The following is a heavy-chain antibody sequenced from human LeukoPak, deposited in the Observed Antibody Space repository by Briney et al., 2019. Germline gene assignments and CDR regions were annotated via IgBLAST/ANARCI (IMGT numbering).Heavy chain of an antibody. D-gene: IGHD2-21*01. CDR2: ISNNGDST. V-gene: IGHV3-23*01. Sequence: GVSLRLSCAASGFTFRYYAMNWVRQAPGKGLEWVSEISNNGDSTYYADSVKGRFTISRDNSQNTLYLQMNSLSVEDTAVYYCAFPYYFDYWGQGTLVTVSS. CDR1: GFTFRYYA. J-gene: IGHJ4*02. CDR3: AFPYYFDY.